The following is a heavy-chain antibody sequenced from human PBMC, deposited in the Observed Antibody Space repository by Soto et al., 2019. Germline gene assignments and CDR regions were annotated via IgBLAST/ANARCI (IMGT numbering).Heavy chain of an antibody. CDR3: AKDGNPIPYLTGYYRLGWFDP. Sequence: EVQLLESGGGLVQPGGSLRLSCAASGFTFSSYAMSWVRQAPGKRLEWVSAISGSGGSTYYADSVKGRFTISRDNSKNTLYLQMNSLRAEDTAVYYCAKDGNPIPYLTGYYRLGWFDPWGQGTLVTVSS. D-gene: IGHD3-9*01. J-gene: IGHJ5*02. CDR1: GFTFSSYA. CDR2: ISGSGGST. V-gene: IGHV3-23*01.